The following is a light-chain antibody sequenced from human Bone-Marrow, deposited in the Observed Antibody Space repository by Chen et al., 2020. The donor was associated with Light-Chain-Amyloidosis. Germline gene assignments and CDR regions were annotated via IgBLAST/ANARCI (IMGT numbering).Light chain of an antibody. CDR1: SSDIGGYDY. V-gene: IGLV2-11*01. Sequence: QSALTQPHSVSGSPGQSVTISCTGTSSDIGGYDYVSWYQQYPGTAPNLIIYDVNKRPSGVPDRFSASKSANTASLTISGLQADDEAEYHCCAYAGTYTWLFGGGTRLTVL. J-gene: IGLJ3*02. CDR3: CAYAGTYTWL. CDR2: DVN.